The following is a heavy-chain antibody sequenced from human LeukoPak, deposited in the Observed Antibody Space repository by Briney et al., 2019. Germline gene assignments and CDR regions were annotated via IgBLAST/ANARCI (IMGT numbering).Heavy chain of an antibody. V-gene: IGHV3-21*01. D-gene: IGHD3-22*01. CDR2: FGTRSTSI. J-gene: IGHJ4*02. CDR1: GFTFGGYS. Sequence: GGSLRLSCTASGFTFGGYSMNWIRQAPGKGLEWVSSFGTRSTSIYHAGSVKGRFAISRDNAKNSLYLQMNSLRAEDTALYYCAREVSEGFDFWGQGTLVTVSS. CDR3: AREVSEGFDF.